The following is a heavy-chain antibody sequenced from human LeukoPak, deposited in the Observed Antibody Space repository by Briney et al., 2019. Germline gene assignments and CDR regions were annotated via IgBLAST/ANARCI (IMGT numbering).Heavy chain of an antibody. V-gene: IGHV3-7*01. CDR2: IKQDGSVK. CDR1: GFTFSSYW. J-gene: IGHJ5*02. CDR3: AGGGFYYYDSSGYYGFDP. Sequence: GGSLRLSCAASGFTFSSYWMSWVRQAPGKGLEWVANIKQDGSVKYYVDSVKGRFTISRDNAKNSLYLQMNSLRAEDTAVYYCAGGGFYYYDSSGYYGFDPWGQGTLVTVSS. D-gene: IGHD3-22*01.